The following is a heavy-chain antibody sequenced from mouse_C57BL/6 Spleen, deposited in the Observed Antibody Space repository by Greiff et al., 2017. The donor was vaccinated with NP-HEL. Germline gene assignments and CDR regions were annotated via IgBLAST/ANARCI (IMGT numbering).Heavy chain of an antibody. CDR1: GYTFTSYW. Sequence: QVQLQQPGAELVRPGTSVKLSCKASGYTFTSYWMHWVKQRPGQGLEWIGVIDPYDSYTNYNQKFKGKATLTVDTSSSTAYMQLSSLTSEDSAVYYCARGGPYYFDYWGQGTTLTVSS. J-gene: IGHJ2*01. CDR3: ARGGPYYFDY. CDR2: IDPYDSYT. D-gene: IGHD3-3*01. V-gene: IGHV1-59*01.